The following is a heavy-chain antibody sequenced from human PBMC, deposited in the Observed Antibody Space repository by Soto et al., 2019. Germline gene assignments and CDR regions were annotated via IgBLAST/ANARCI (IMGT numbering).Heavy chain of an antibody. CDR2: VYYRGRS. J-gene: IGHJ4*02. Sequence: ESLTLRCPVSGGSVTNSSDYGGWIRQSPGKGLEWIGSVYYRGRSYSKSSVKSRVTISVDTSKNRFSLSLNYVTASDTAVYFCVSQRTTVPTQAYFDYWGPGALVTVYS. V-gene: IGHV4-39*01. CDR3: VSQRTTVPTQAYFDY. D-gene: IGHD4-17*01. CDR1: GGSVTNSSDY.